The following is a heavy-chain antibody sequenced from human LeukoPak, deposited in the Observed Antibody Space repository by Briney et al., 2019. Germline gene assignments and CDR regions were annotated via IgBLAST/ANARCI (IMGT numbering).Heavy chain of an antibody. CDR1: GGSFSGYY. Sequence: PSETLSLTCAVYGGSFSGYYWSWIRQPPGKGLEWIGEINHSGSTNYNPSLKSRVTISVDTSKNQFSLKLSSVTAADTAVCYCAALGYCSSTSCYPFDYWGQGTLVTVSS. J-gene: IGHJ4*02. CDR3: AALGYCSSTSCYPFDY. V-gene: IGHV4-34*01. D-gene: IGHD2-2*01. CDR2: INHSGST.